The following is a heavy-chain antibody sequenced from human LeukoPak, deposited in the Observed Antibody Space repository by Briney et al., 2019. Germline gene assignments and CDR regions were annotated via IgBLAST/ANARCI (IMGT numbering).Heavy chain of an antibody. J-gene: IGHJ6*04. CDR3: ARDTGYCSSTSCYGVLMDV. CDR1: GFTFSSYS. V-gene: IGHV3-48*01. Sequence: PGGSLRLSCAASGFTFSSYSMNWVRQAPGKGLEWVSYISSSSSTVYYADSVKGRFTISRDNAKNSLYLQTNSLRAEDTAVCYCARDTGYCSSTSCYGVLMDVWGKGTTVTVSS. CDR2: ISSSSSTV. D-gene: IGHD2-2*01.